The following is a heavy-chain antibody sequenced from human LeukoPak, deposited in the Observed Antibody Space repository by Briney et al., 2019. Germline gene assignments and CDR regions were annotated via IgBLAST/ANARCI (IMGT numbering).Heavy chain of an antibody. V-gene: IGHV4-61*01. Sequence: RPSETLSLTCTVSGASVSGASYWTWIRQPPGKGVEWIAHIYNGVNTNYNPSLKSRVTISVDTSKNQFSLRLNSVTAADTAVYYCARSRAFNSGAFDPWGQGSLVTVSS. D-gene: IGHD1-26*01. CDR2: IYNGVNT. CDR3: ARSRAFNSGAFDP. CDR1: GASVSGASY. J-gene: IGHJ5*02.